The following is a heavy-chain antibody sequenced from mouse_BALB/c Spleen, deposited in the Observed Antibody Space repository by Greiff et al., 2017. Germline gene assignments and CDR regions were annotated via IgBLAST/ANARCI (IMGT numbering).Heavy chain of an antibody. J-gene: IGHJ2*01. CDR2: ISSGGSYT. CDR1: GFTFSSYT. CDR3: TREAGSTSWSFDY. V-gene: IGHV5-6-4*01. D-gene: IGHD1-1*01. Sequence: EVKLMESGGGLVKPGGSLKLSCAASGFTFSSYTMSWVRQTPEKRLEWVATISSGGSYTYYPDSVKGRFTISRDNAKNTLYLQMSSLKSEDTAMYYCTREAGSTSWSFDYWGQGTTLTVSS.